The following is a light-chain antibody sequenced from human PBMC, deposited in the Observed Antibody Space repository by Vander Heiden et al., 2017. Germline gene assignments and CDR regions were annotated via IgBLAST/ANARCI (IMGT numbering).Light chain of an antibody. CDR1: QRVLYSSNNEKY. V-gene: IGKV4-1*01. J-gene: IGKJ1*01. CDR2: WAS. Sequence: DIVMNQSPDSLAVSLGERAHINCKPSQRVLYSSNNEKYLAWDQQKPGQPPKLLMYWASTRESGVPDRFIGSGSGTDFTLTIISLQAEDVAVYYCQQYYSTPPLTFGQGTKVEIK. CDR3: QQYYSTPPLT.